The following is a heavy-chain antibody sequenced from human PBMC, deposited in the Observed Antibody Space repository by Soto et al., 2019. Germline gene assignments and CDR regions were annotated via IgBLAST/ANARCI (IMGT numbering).Heavy chain of an antibody. Sequence: EEQLVESGGGLVQPGGSLRLSCAASGFTFSDAWMSWVRQAPGKGLEWVGLIKKKTDGGTTDYAAPVKGRFTISRDDSKNTVYLQMSSLKTEDTAVYYCRTQWLDWGQGTLVTVSS. J-gene: IGHJ4*02. CDR2: IKKKTDGGTT. CDR3: RTQWLD. D-gene: IGHD6-19*01. V-gene: IGHV3-15*01. CDR1: GFTFSDAW.